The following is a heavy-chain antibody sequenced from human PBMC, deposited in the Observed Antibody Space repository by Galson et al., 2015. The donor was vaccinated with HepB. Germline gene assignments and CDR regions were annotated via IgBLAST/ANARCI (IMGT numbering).Heavy chain of an antibody. D-gene: IGHD3-3*02. Sequence: SLRLSCAASGFTFSNAWMSWVRQAPGKGLEWVGRIKSKTDGGTTDYAAPVKGRFTISRDDSKNTLYLQMNSLKTEDTAVYYCTTDGPLSRSDAFDIWGQGTMVTVSS. V-gene: IGHV3-15*01. J-gene: IGHJ3*02. CDR2: IKSKTDGGTT. CDR3: TTDGPLSRSDAFDI. CDR1: GFTFSNAW.